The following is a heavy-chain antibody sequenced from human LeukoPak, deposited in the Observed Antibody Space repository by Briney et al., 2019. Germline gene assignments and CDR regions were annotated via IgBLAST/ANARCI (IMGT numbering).Heavy chain of an antibody. CDR1: AGTFSSYT. D-gene: IGHD2-2*01. CDR3: ARDRGYCSSTSCYPGIDY. J-gene: IGHJ4*02. CDR2: IIPILGIA. Sequence: SVKVSCKASAGTFSSYTISWVRQAPGQGLEWMGRIIPILGIANYAQKFQGRVTITADKSTSTAYMELSSLRSEDTAVYYCARDRGYCSSTSCYPGIDYWGQGTLVTVSS. V-gene: IGHV1-69*04.